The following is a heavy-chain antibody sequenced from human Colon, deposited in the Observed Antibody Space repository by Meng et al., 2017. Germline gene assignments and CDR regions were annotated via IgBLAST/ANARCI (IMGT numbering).Heavy chain of an antibody. D-gene: IGHD2-2*01. CDR3: ARDSRINCFYL. CDR2: ISYDGST. J-gene: IGHJ5*02. Sequence: QLRLRDSGPGLVRPPGTLSLTCSVSGGSIQTVTSYWGWVRQTPGKRLEWIGTISYDGSTYYNPSLKSRVTISRDRSKNCFSLSLSSVTAADTAVYYCARDSRINCFYLWGQGSLVTVSS. CDR1: GGSIQTVTSY. V-gene: IGHV4-39*07.